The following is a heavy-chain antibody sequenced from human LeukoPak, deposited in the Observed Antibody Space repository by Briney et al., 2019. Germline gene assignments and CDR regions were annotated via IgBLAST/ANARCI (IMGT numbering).Heavy chain of an antibody. D-gene: IGHD3-16*01. Sequence: SETLSLTCTVSGYSISSIYYWGWIRQPPGKGLEWIGSISHSGPSAYNPSLKSRVTMSLDTSRSQFSLKLSSVTAADTAVYYCVRSYASSGLDHWGQGTLATVSS. CDR3: VRSYASSGLDH. CDR2: ISHSGPS. J-gene: IGHJ4*02. V-gene: IGHV4-38-2*02. CDR1: GYSISSIYY.